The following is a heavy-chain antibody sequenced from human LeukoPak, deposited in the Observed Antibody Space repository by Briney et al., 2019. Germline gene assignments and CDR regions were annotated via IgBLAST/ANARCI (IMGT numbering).Heavy chain of an antibody. D-gene: IGHD3-22*01. CDR1: GFTFSSYA. CDR2: ISYDGSNK. V-gene: IGHV3-30-3*01. J-gene: IGHJ4*02. CDR3: ARDGDYYVSSGYLDY. Sequence: GGSLRLSCAASGFTFSSYAMHWLRQAPGKGLGGVAVISYDGSNKYYADSVKGRFTISRDNSKNTLYLQMNSLRAEDTAVYYCARDGDYYVSSGYLDYWGQGTLVTVSS.